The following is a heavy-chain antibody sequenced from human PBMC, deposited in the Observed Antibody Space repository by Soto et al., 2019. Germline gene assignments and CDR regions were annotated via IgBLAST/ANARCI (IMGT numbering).Heavy chain of an antibody. D-gene: IGHD1-26*01. CDR1: GYTFTTYH. CDR3: ARTALGSWSYGY. Sequence: QVQLVQSGAEVKKSGASVKVSCKASGYTFTTYHLHWVRQAPGQGLEWMGIINPSGGSTRYAQKFHGTAPVTRATSTSPCYVELSSLRTDHTAGYYCARTALGSWSYGYWGRGALVTVSS. J-gene: IGHJ4*02. V-gene: IGHV1-46*03. CDR2: INPSGGST.